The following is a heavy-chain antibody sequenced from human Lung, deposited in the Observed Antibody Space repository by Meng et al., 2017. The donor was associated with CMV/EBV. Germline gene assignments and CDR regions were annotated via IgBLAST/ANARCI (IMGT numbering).Heavy chain of an antibody. CDR2: INSDGSST. D-gene: IGHD6-13*01. V-gene: IGHV3-74*01. Sequence: GGSLRLXCAASGFTFSSYWMHWVRQAPGKGLVWVSRINSDGSSTSYADSVKGRFTISRDNAKNTLYLQMNSLRAEDTAVYYCARDLRTVIAAAGTSADAGWXKGTXVTVSS. J-gene: IGHJ4*02. CDR3: ARDLRTVIAAAGTSADAG. CDR1: GFTFSSYW.